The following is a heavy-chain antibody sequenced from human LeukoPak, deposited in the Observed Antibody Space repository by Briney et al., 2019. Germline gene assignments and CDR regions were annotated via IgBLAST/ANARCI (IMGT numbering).Heavy chain of an antibody. CDR1: GGTFSSYA. V-gene: IGHV1-69*05. CDR3: ARAGSSGYALDY. J-gene: IGHJ4*02. CDR2: IIPVFGTA. Sequence: ASVKVSCKASGGTFSSYAISWVRQAPGQGLEWMGGIIPVFGTANYAQKFQGRVTITTDESTSTAYMELSGLRSEDTAVYYCARAGSSGYALDYWGQGTLVTVSS. D-gene: IGHD3-22*01.